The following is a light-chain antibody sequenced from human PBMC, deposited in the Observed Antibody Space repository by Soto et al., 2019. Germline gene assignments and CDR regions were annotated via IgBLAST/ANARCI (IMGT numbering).Light chain of an antibody. J-gene: IGLJ1*01. CDR1: SSDVGGYYY. V-gene: IGLV2-14*01. Sequence: QPASVSGSPGQSITISCTGTSSDVGGYYYVSWYQHHPGKAPKLMIYQVSNRPSGVSNRFSGSKSGNTASLTISGLQAEDEADYYCSSYTSSNTFYVFGTGTKLTVL. CDR2: QVS. CDR3: SSYTSSNTFYV.